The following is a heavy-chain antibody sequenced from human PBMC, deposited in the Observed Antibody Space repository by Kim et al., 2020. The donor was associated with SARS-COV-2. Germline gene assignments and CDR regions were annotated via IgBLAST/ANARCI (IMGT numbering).Heavy chain of an antibody. J-gene: IGHJ2*01. Sequence: ASVKVSCKASGYTFINYPLNWVRQAPGQGLEWMGWMNTNTGKATYAQAFTGRFGFSLDTSVNTAYLEISGLKAEDTAVYYCARVSHYGSGPWYFDLWGRGTLVTVSS. CDR1: GYTFINYP. CDR3: ARVSHYGSGPWYFDL. V-gene: IGHV7-4-1*02. D-gene: IGHD3-10*01. CDR2: MNTNTGKA.